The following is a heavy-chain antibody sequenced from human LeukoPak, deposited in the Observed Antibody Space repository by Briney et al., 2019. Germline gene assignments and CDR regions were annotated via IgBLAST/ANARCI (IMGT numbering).Heavy chain of an antibody. CDR3: AGTTVTTDGYYYYMDV. V-gene: IGHV1-69*05. CDR1: GGTFSSYA. CDR2: IIPIFGTA. D-gene: IGHD4-11*01. Sequence: SVKVSCKASGGTFSSYAISWVRQAPGQGLEWMGGIIPIFGTANYAQKFQGRVTITTDESTSTAYMELSSLRSEDTAVYYCAGTTVTTDGYYYYMDVWGKGTAVTVSS. J-gene: IGHJ6*03.